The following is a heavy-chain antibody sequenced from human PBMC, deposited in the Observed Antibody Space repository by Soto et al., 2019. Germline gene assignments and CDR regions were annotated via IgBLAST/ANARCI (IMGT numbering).Heavy chain of an antibody. Sequence: ASVNVSCKASGYTFTSYAMHWVRQAPGQRLEWMGWINAGNGNTKYSQKFQGRVTITRDTSASTAYMELSSLRSEDTAVYYCARVQRTGDFDQWGQGTLVPVAS. D-gene: IGHD7-27*01. CDR2: INAGNGNT. CDR1: GYTFTSYA. J-gene: IGHJ4*02. CDR3: ARVQRTGDFDQ. V-gene: IGHV1-3*01.